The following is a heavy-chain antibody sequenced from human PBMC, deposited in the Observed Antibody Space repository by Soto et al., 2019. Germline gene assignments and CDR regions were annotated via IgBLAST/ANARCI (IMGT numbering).Heavy chain of an antibody. Sequence: PGGSLRLSCAASGFTFSSYAMSWVRQAPGKGLEWFSLISGSGGGTYYADSLKGWFTISRDNSKNTFFLQMNSLRAEDTAVYYCAKHAAAAAPDYWGQGTLVTVSS. CDR2: ISGSGGGT. J-gene: IGHJ4*02. V-gene: IGHV3-23*01. D-gene: IGHD6-13*01. CDR1: GFTFSSYA. CDR3: AKHAAAAAPDY.